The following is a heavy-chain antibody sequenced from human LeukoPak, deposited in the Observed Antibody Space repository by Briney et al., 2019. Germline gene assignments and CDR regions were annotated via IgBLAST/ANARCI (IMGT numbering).Heavy chain of an antibody. CDR2: ISSSSSYI. Sequence: PGGSLRLSCAASGFTFSSYSMNWVRQAPGKGLEWVSSISSSSSYIYYADSVKGRFTISRDSAKNSLYLQMNSLRAEDTAVYYCASYSSSSDVDYWGQGTLVTVSS. CDR1: GFTFSSYS. J-gene: IGHJ4*02. D-gene: IGHD6-6*01. CDR3: ASYSSSSDVDY. V-gene: IGHV3-21*01.